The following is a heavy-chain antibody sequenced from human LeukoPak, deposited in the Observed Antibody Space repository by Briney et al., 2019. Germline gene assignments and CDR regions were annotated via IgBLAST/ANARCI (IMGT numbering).Heavy chain of an antibody. V-gene: IGHV1-24*01. D-gene: IGHD2-15*01. Sequence: ASVKVSCKVSGYTLTELSIHWVRQAPGKGLEWMGGFDPEDGETIYAQKFQGRVTMTEDTSTDTAYMELSSLRSEDTAVYYCATPCPYCSGGSCYRDYYGMDVWGKGTTVTVSS. CDR1: GYTLTELS. CDR3: ATPCPYCSGGSCYRDYYGMDV. CDR2: FDPEDGET. J-gene: IGHJ6*04.